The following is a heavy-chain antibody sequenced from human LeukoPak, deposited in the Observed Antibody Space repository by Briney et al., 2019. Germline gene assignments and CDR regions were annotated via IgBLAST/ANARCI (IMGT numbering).Heavy chain of an antibody. V-gene: IGHV3-21*04. J-gene: IGHJ4*02. CDR2: ISYTGTYI. D-gene: IGHD1-26*01. CDR1: AFSLNAYN. CDR3: VRDRGTYRPIDY. Sequence: GGSLRLSCAAPAFSLNAYNMNWARQAPGKGLEWVSSISYTGTYIYYADSVKGRFTISRDNAQNSLYLQMNSLRAEDTAIYYCVRDRGTYRPIDYWGQGTLVTVSS.